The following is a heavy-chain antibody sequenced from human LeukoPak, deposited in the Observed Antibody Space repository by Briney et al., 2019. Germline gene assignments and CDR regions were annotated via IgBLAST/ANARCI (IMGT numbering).Heavy chain of an antibody. CDR3: TPGHCSSL. CDR2: IQSKADGGAT. V-gene: IGHV3-15*01. CDR1: GFTFSNAW. D-gene: IGHD2-15*01. J-gene: IGHJ4*02. Sequence: GGSLRLSCAASGFTFSNAWMRWVRQAPGKGLEWVGRIQSKADGGATDYGAPVKGRFTISRDDSKNTLYLQMDSLKTDDTAVYYCTPGHCSSLWGQGTLVTVSS.